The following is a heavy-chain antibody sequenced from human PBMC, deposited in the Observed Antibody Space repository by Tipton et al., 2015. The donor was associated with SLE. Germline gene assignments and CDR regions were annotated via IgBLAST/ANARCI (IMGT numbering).Heavy chain of an antibody. J-gene: IGHJ4*02. D-gene: IGHD3-3*01. CDR2: IYYSGST. V-gene: IGHV4-39*01. CDR1: GGSISSYY. Sequence: LRLSCTVSGGSISSYYWGWIRQPPGKGLEWIGSIYYSGSTYYNPSLKSRVTISVDTSKNQFSLKLSSVTAADTAVYYCARLGYDFWSGYYSPGYFDYWGQGTLVPVSS. CDR3: ARLGYDFWSGYYSPGYFDY.